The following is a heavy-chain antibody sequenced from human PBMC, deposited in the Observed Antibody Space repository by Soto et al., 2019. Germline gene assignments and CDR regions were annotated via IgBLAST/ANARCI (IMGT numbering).Heavy chain of an antibody. J-gene: IGHJ4*02. V-gene: IGHV3-21*01. CDR2: ISNSKSNK. Sequence: GGSLRLSCADSGFTFSSYSMNWVRQAPGKGLEWVSSISNSKSNKYYADTVKGRFTISRDKSKNTLYLQMNSLRAEDTAVYYCAKDKLRYFDWLSKAPFDYWGQGTLVTVSS. CDR3: AKDKLRYFDWLSKAPFDY. CDR1: GFTFSSYS. D-gene: IGHD3-9*01.